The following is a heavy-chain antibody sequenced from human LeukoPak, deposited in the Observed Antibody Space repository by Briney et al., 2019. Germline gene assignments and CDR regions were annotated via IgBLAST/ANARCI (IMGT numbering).Heavy chain of an antibody. CDR1: GFTFSSYA. CDR3: AKGSKGTYDY. CDR2: IIGSGGSR. V-gene: IGHV3-23*01. J-gene: IGHJ4*02. Sequence: GGSLRLSCAASGFTFSSYAMSWVRQAPGKGLEWVSSIIGSGGSRYYADSVKGRVTISRDNSKNTLYLQIYSLRAEDTAIYYCAKGSKGTYDYWGQGTLVTVSS.